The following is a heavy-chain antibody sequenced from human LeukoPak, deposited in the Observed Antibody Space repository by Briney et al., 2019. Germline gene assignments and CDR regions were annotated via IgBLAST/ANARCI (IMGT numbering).Heavy chain of an antibody. D-gene: IGHD3-3*01. CDR2: ISSSSSTI. Sequence: PGGSLRLSCAASGFTFSSYSMNWVRQAPGKGLEWVSYISSSSSTIYYADSVKGRFTISRDNAKNSLYLQMNSLRAEDTAVYCASPYLGSSIFGVFGYWGQGTLVTVSS. CDR1: GFTFSSYS. V-gene: IGHV3-48*01. CDR3: ASPYLGSSIFGVFGY. J-gene: IGHJ4*02.